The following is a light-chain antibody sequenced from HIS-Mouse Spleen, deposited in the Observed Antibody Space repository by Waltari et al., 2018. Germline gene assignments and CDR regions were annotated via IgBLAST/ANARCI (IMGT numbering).Light chain of an antibody. CDR1: QSLVHSDGNTY. CDR3: MQGTHWPIT. V-gene: IGKV2-30*02. J-gene: IGKJ5*01. CDR2: KVS. Sequence: DVVMTQSPLSLPVTLGQPASISCRSSQSLVHSDGNTYLNWFQQRPGQSPRGLSYKVSNRDSGVPDRFSGSGSGTDFTLKISRVEAEDVGVYYCMQGTHWPITFGQGTRLEIK.